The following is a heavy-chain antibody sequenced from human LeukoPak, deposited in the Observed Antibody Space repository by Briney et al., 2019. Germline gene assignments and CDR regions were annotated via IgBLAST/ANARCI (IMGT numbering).Heavy chain of an antibody. CDR2: IHHTGTP. D-gene: IGHD7-27*01. V-gene: IGHV4-39*01. CDR1: GASISTNTHY. CDR3: MRHASGEPPRY. J-gene: IGHJ4*02. Sequence: PSENLSLTCIVSGASISTNTHYWGWVRQPPGKGLEWIASIHHTGTPYYNPSLKSRVTISVDTSKNQFFLQFSSVIAADTAVYYCMRHASGEPPRYWGQGTLVTASS.